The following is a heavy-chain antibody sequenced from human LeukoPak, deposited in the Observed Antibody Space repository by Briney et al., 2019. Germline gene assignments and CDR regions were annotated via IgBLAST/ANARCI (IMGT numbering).Heavy chain of an antibody. J-gene: IGHJ4*02. D-gene: IGHD3-22*01. CDR2: VSSSSSYI. V-gene: IGHV3-21*01. Sequence: GGSLRLSCAASGFTFSSYSMNWVRQAPGKGLEWVSSVSSSSSYIYYADSVKGRFTISRDIAKNSLYLQMNSLRAEDTAVYYCARSPYDSSGYYSWWGQGTLVTVSS. CDR1: GFTFSSYS. CDR3: ARSPYDSSGYYSW.